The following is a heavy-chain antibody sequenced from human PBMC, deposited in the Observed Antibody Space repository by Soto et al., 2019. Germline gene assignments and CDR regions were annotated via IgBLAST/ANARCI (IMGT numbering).Heavy chain of an antibody. CDR3: AHPRGYGVFDAVDI. CDR1: GFIFSTYA. CDR2: ISSSGDSA. D-gene: IGHD4-17*01. V-gene: IGHV3-23*01. Sequence: GGSLRLSCAASGFIFSTYAMNWVRQAPGKGLEWVSAISSSGDSAYHAESVRGRFTISSDNSINTLYLQMRSLRPEDTAVYYCAHPRGYGVFDAVDIWGQGTMVTVSS. J-gene: IGHJ3*02.